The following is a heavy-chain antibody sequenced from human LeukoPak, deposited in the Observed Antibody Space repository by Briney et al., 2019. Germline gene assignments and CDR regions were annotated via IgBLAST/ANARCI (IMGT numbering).Heavy chain of an antibody. D-gene: IGHD6-13*01. V-gene: IGHV4-34*01. CDR2: INHSGST. J-gene: IGHJ6*03. Sequence: SETLSLTCAVYGGSFSGYYWSWIRQPPGKGLEWIGEINHSGSTNYNPSLKSRVTISVDTSKNQFSLKLNSVTAADTAVYYCARVTQQLYYYYYYMDVWGKGTTVTVSS. CDR3: ARVTQQLYYYYYYMDV. CDR1: GGSFSGYY.